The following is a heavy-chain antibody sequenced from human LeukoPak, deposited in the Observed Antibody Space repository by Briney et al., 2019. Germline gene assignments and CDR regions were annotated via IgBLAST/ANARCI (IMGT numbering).Heavy chain of an antibody. Sequence: GGSLILSCSASGFTSSRYAMYWVRQAPGKGLEYVSAVSGNGGSTYYADSVKGRFTISRDNSKNTLYLQMSSLRAEDTAVYYCVKAVYYGSGSYPLFDPWGQGTLVTVSS. CDR2: VSGNGGST. D-gene: IGHD3-10*01. CDR3: VKAVYYGSGSYPLFDP. V-gene: IGHV3-64D*06. CDR1: GFTSSRYA. J-gene: IGHJ5*02.